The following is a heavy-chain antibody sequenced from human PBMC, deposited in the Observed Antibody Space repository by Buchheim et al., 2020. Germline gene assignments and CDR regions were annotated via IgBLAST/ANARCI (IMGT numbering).Heavy chain of an antibody. D-gene: IGHD6-19*01. CDR3: ARDPYSSGWYKAYYYYYGMDV. J-gene: IGHJ6*02. V-gene: IGHV3-30-3*01. Sequence: MQLVESGGGLVQPGGSLRLSCAASGFTFSSHWMNWVRQIPGKGLEGVAVISYDGSNKYYADSVKGRFTISRDNSKNTLYLQMNSLRAEDTAVYYCARDPYSSGWYKAYYYYYGMDVWGQGTT. CDR2: ISYDGSNK. CDR1: GFTFSSHW.